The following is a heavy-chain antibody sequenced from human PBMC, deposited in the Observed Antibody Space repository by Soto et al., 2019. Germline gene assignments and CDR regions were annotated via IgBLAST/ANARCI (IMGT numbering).Heavy chain of an antibody. Sequence: ASVKVSCKASGYTFTRYAMHWVRQAPGQRLEWMGWINAGNGNTRYSRKFQGRITITRDTSARTAYMELSSLRSEDTAVYYCAREGFTTGTTPECWIDSWGQGTQFTVSS. V-gene: IGHV1-3*01. CDR1: GYTFTRYA. J-gene: IGHJ5*01. CDR3: AREGFTTGTTPECWIDS. CDR2: INAGNGNT. D-gene: IGHD1-1*01.